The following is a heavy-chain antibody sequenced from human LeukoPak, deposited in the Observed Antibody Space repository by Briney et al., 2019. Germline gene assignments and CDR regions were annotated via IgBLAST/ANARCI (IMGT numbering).Heavy chain of an antibody. CDR3: GRAFPPLRTSSVGDL. V-gene: IGHV3-21*01. Sequence: GGSLRLSCSASGFTFSDYDMNWVRQAPGKGLEWVSSISYLSSHVYYGDSVKGRFSISRDNAKNSLYLQMNSLGAEDTAIFYCGRAFPPLRTSSVGDLWGQGILVTVSS. CDR1: GFTFSDYD. CDR2: ISYLSSHV. D-gene: IGHD3-16*01. J-gene: IGHJ4*02.